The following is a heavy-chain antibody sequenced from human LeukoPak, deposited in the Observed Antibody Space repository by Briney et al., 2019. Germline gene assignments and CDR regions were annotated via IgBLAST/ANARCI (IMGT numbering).Heavy chain of an antibody. CDR3: ARAKVGQQLVPGAFDI. CDR2: IYYSGST. J-gene: IGHJ3*02. Sequence: SETLSLTCAVYGGSFSGYYWSWIRQPPGKGLQWIGYIYYSGSTNYNPSLKSRVTISVDTSKNQFSLKLSSVTAADTAVYYCARAKVGQQLVPGAFDIWGQGTMVTVSS. V-gene: IGHV4-59*01. D-gene: IGHD6-13*01. CDR1: GGSFSGYY.